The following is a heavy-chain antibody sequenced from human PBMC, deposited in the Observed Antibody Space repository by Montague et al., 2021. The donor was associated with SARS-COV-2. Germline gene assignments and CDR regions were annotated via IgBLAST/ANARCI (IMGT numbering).Heavy chain of an antibody. CDR1: GYSFTSYW. CDR3: ARHGGDILTGYYKFWWFDP. D-gene: IGHD3-9*01. Sequence: QSGAEVKKPGESLWISCKGSGYSFTSYWISRVRQMPGKGLEWMGRIDPSDSYTNYSPSFQGHVTISADKSISTAYLQWSSLKASDTAMYYCARHGGDILTGYYKFWWFDPWGQGTLVTVSS. V-gene: IGHV5-10-1*01. J-gene: IGHJ5*02. CDR2: IDPSDSYT.